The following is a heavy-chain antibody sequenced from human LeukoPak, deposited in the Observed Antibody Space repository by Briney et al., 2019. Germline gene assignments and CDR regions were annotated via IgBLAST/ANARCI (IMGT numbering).Heavy chain of an antibody. D-gene: IGHD2-15*01. V-gene: IGHV1-2*02. CDR3: ARDCSGGSCYSAFDY. CDR2: INPNSGGT. Sequence: GASVKVSCKASGYTFTGYYMHWVQQAPGQGLEWMGWINPNSGGTNYAQKFQGRVTMTRDTSISTAYMELSRLRSDDTAVYYCARDCSGGSCYSAFDYWGQGTLVTVSS. CDR1: GYTFTGYY. J-gene: IGHJ4*02.